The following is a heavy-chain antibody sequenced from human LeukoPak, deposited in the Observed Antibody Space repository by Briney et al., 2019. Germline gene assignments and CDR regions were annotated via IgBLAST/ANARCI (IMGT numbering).Heavy chain of an antibody. CDR1: GGSFSGYY. CDR2: INHSGST. CDR3: ARADSSGYYLDY. V-gene: IGHV4-34*01. Sequence: SETLSLTCAVYGGSFSGYYWSWIRQPPGKGLEWIGEINHSGSTNYNPSLKSRVTISVDTSMNQFSLKLSSVTAADTAVYYCARADSSGYYLDYWGQGTLVTVSS. D-gene: IGHD3-22*01. J-gene: IGHJ4*02.